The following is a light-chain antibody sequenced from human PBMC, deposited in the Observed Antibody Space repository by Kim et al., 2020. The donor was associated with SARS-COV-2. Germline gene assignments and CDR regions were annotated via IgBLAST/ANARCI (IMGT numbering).Light chain of an antibody. V-gene: IGLV8-61*01. CDR3: VLYMGSGISV. CDR2: STN. Sequence: GGKVTFAFGVKSASVSTSYSPRWFHQTPGQAPRTLIYSTNTRSSGVPDRFSGSILGNKAALSITGAQADDESDYYCVLYMGSGISVFGGGTQLTVL. CDR1: SASVSTSYS. J-gene: IGLJ2*01.